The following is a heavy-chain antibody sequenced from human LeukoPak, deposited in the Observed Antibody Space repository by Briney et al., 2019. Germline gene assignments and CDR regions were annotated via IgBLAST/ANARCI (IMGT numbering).Heavy chain of an antibody. CDR3: ATDLNYYDSSGSGDY. D-gene: IGHD3-22*01. CDR2: IVVGSGNT. Sequence: SVKVSCKASGFTFTSSAMQWVRQARGQRLEWIGWIVVGSGNTNYAQKFQERVTITRDMSTSTAYMELTSLRPEDTAVYYCATDLNYYDSSGSGDYWGQGTLVTVSS. V-gene: IGHV1-58*02. J-gene: IGHJ4*02. CDR1: GFTFTSSA.